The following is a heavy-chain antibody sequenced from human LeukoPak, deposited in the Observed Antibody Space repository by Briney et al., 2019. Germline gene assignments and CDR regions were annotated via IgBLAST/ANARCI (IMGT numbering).Heavy chain of an antibody. Sequence: ASVKVSCKASGYTFTGYYIHWVRQAPGQGLEWIAWINPNSGGTNYAQKFQGRVTMTRDTSISTAYMELSRLTADDTAVYYCARGVAEAVNWFDPWGQGTLVTVSS. V-gene: IGHV1-2*02. CDR1: GYTFTGYY. CDR3: ARGVAEAVNWFDP. D-gene: IGHD6-13*01. J-gene: IGHJ5*02. CDR2: INPNSGGT.